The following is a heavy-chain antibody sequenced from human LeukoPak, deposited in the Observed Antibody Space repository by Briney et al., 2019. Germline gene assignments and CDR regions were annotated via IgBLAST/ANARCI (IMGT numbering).Heavy chain of an antibody. CDR3: TRVADSNLVSDAIDV. Sequence: SVKVSCKTSGGNFVTYATNWVRQVPGQGLEWMGRIIPAISRTDYTYNFEDRVTITADDSATTAYLEVTNLRPEDTAMYYCTRVADSNLVSDAIDVWGQGTMVTVSS. CDR1: GGNFVTYA. J-gene: IGHJ3*01. CDR2: IIPAISRT. D-gene: IGHD2-21*01. V-gene: IGHV1-69*11.